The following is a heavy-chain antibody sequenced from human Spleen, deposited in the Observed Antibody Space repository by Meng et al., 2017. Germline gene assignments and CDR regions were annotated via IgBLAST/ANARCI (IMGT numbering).Heavy chain of an antibody. D-gene: IGHD3-10*01. J-gene: IGHJ6*02. V-gene: IGHV3-23*01. CDR3: AKHRSGWASGNYYYYYGEDV. Sequence: ESLKISCAASGFTFSSYAMSWVRQAPGKGLEWVSAISGSGGSTYYADSVKGRFTISRDNSKNTLYLQMSSLRADDTALYYCAKHRSGWASGNYYYYYGEDVWGQGTTVTVSS. CDR2: ISGSGGST. CDR1: GFTFSSYA.